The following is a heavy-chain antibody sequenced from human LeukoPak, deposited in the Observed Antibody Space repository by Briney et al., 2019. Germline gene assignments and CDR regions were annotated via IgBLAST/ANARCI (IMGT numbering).Heavy chain of an antibody. J-gene: IGHJ4*02. D-gene: IGHD6-13*01. CDR2: IKEDGSEK. CDR3: ASGRQLGY. Sequence: ETLSLTCTISGGSISNYYWNWIRQPPGKGLEWVANIKEDGSEKYYVDSVKGRFTISRDNARNSLYLQMNSLRAEDTAVYYCASGRQLGYWGQGTLVTVSS. CDR1: GGSISNYY. V-gene: IGHV3-7*01.